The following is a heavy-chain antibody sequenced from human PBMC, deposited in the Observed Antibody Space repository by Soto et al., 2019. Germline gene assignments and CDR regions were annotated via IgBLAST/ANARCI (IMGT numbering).Heavy chain of an antibody. V-gene: IGHV3-23*01. D-gene: IGHD3-3*01. CDR3: AKDLTDYDFWSGSDWFDP. CDR1: GFTFSSYA. J-gene: IGHJ5*02. CDR2: ISGSGGST. Sequence: GSLRLSCAASGFTFSSYAMSWVRQAPGKGLEWVSAISGSGGSTYYADSVKGRFTISRDNSKNTLYLQMNSLRAEDTAVYYCAKDLTDYDFWSGSDWFDPWGQGTLVTVS.